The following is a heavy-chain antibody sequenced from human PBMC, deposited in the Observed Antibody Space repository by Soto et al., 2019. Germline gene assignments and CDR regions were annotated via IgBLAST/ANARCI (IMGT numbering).Heavy chain of an antibody. Sequence: QLRLQESGPGLVKPSETVSLTCTVSGGSISSGVYYWGWIRQPPGKGLEWVGSMHYSGSTYYNPSLKSRLTMSIDPSKNQFSLNLGSVTAADTAVYFCARLAYGVRDCHKEEFLHCSQGTLVTVSS. CDR3: ARLAYGVRDCHKEEFLH. V-gene: IGHV4-39*01. CDR2: MHYSGST. CDR1: GGSISSGVYY. J-gene: IGHJ1*01. D-gene: IGHD2-21*02.